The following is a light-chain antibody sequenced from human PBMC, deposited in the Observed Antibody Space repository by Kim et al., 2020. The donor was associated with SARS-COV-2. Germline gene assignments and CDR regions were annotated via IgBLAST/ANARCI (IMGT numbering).Light chain of an antibody. J-gene: IGLJ3*02. CDR1: SRDIATYNY. CDR3: SSYTNNSTLWV. CDR2: GVS. Sequence: QSALTQPASVSGSPGQSITISCTGTSRDIATYNYVSWYQQHPGKAPRLVIFGVSERPSGVSNRFSASKSGKTASLTISGLQAEDEADYYCSSYTNNSTLWVFGGGTQLTVL. V-gene: IGLV2-14*03.